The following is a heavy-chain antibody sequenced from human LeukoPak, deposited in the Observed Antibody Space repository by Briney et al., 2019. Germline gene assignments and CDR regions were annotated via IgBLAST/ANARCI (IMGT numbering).Heavy chain of an antibody. CDR2: ISGSGGST. Sequence: GSLRLSCAASGFTFSSYAMSWVRQAPGKGLEWVSAISGSGGSTYYADSVKGRFTISRDNSKNTLYLQMNSLRAEDTAVYYCAKVFQLRGYCSSTSCLFDYWGQGTLVTVSS. CDR3: AKVFQLRGYCSSTSCLFDY. D-gene: IGHD2-2*01. V-gene: IGHV3-23*01. CDR1: GFTFSSYA. J-gene: IGHJ4*02.